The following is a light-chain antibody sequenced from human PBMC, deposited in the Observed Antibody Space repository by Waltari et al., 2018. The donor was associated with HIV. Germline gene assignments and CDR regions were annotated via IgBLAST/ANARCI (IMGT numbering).Light chain of an antibody. CDR2: EDS. CDR3: YSTDSSGYPL. Sequence: SYELTQPPSVSVSPGQAARITCSGDALPNKYAYWYQQKSGQAPVLVIYEDSERPSGIPERFSGSSSGTSATLTISGAQVEDEADYYCYSTDSSGYPLFGGGTKLTVL. J-gene: IGLJ2*01. V-gene: IGLV3-10*01. CDR1: ALPNKY.